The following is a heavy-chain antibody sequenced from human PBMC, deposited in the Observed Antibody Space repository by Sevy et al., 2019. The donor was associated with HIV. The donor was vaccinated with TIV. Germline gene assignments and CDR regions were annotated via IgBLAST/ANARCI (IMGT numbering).Heavy chain of an antibody. Sequence: GGSLRLSCAASGFTFSDYAMSWVRQAPGKGLEWVSGINWSGSNTGYADSVKGRFTISRDDAKNSLYLQMKSLRAEDTALYYCARNTYYLDTTGFEAFDLWGQGTLVTVSS. CDR3: ARNTYYLDTTGFEAFDL. V-gene: IGHV3-20*04. CDR1: GFTFSDYA. CDR2: INWSGSNT. D-gene: IGHD3-22*01. J-gene: IGHJ3*01.